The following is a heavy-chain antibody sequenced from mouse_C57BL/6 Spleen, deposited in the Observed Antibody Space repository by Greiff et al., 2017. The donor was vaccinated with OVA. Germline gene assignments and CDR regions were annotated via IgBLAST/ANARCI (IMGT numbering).Heavy chain of an antibody. D-gene: IGHD1-1*01. Sequence: QVQLQQPGAELVRPGSSVKLSCKASGYTFTSYWMHWVKQRPIQGLEWIGNIDPSDSETHYNQKFKDKATLTVAKSSSTAYMQLSSLTSEDSAVYYCARWGDYYGSSYGNYAMDYWGQGTSVTVSS. CDR3: ARWGDYYGSSYGNYAMDY. V-gene: IGHV1-52*01. CDR1: GYTFTSYW. CDR2: IDPSDSET. J-gene: IGHJ4*01.